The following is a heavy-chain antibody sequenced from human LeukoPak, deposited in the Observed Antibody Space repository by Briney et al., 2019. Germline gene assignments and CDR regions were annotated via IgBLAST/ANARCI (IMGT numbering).Heavy chain of an antibody. J-gene: IGHJ5*02. Sequence: PSQTLSLTCTDSGGSISSGGYYWSWIRQHPGKGLEWIGYIYYSGSTYYNPSLKSRVTISVDTSKNQFSLKLSSVTAADTAVYYCARDVRQTGIAAAGTNWFDPWGQGTLVTVSS. V-gene: IGHV4-31*03. CDR2: IYYSGST. D-gene: IGHD6-13*01. CDR3: ARDVRQTGIAAAGTNWFDP. CDR1: GGSISSGGYY.